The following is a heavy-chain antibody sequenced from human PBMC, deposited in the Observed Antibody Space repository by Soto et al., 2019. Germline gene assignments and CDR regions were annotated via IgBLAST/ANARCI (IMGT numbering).Heavy chain of an antibody. J-gene: IGHJ6*02. D-gene: IGHD1-26*01. Sequence: GESLKISCAASGFTFSIYWMSWVRQAPGKGLEWVANIKQDGSEKYYVDSVKGRFTISRDNAKNSLYLQMNSLRAEDTAVYYCARDPGAARPRDYYYYGMDVWGQGTTVTVSS. V-gene: IGHV3-7*01. CDR1: GFTFSIYW. CDR2: IKQDGSEK. CDR3: ARDPGAARPRDYYYYGMDV.